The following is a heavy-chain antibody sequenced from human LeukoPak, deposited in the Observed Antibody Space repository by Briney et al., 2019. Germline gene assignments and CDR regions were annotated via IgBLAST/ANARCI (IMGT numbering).Heavy chain of an antibody. CDR3: VRDGGTDWYDP. D-gene: IGHD3-16*01. CDR2: IRYDGSDK. Sequence: PGGSLRLSCAASGFTFSSYGMHWVRQAPGKGLEWVAFIRYDGSDKYYGDSVKGRFTISRDTSKNTLYLQMNSLRVEDMAIYYCVRDGGTDWYDPWGQGTLVSVSS. V-gene: IGHV3-30*02. J-gene: IGHJ5*02. CDR1: GFTFSSYG.